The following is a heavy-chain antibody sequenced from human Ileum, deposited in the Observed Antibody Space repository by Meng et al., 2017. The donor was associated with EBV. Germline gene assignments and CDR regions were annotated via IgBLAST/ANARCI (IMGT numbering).Heavy chain of an antibody. CDR3: ARGTGTTFA. CDR2: IYYTGST. J-gene: IGHJ5*02. V-gene: IGHV4-61*01. D-gene: IGHD1-1*01. CDR1: GGSVTSGSYY. Sequence: VQLHESGPGLVKPSETLSLTCTVSGGSVTSGSYYWGWIRQPPGEGLEWIGYIYYTGSTNYNPSLKSRVTISVDTSKNQFSLNLTSVTAADTAVYYCARGTGTTFAWGQGTLVTVSS.